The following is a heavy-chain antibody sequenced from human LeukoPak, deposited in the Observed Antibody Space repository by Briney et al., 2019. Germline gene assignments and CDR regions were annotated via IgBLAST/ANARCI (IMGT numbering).Heavy chain of an antibody. CDR2: ISGSGDNT. D-gene: IGHD3-22*01. CDR1: GFTFSSYA. J-gene: IGHJ4*02. Sequence: GGSLRLSCAASGFTFSSYAMSWVRQAPGKGLEWVSGISGSGDNTYYADSVKGRFTISRDNSKNTLYVQVNGLGTEDTAAYYCAKGSYYDSSGSFYFDYWGQGTLVTVSS. CDR3: AKGSYYDSSGSFYFDY. V-gene: IGHV3-23*01.